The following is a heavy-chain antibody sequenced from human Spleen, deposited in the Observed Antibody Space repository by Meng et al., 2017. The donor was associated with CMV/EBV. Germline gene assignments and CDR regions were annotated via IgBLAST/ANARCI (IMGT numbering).Heavy chain of an antibody. V-gene: IGHV1-18*01. Sequence: ASVKVSCKASGYTFTSYGIIWVRQAPGQGLEWMGWISAYTGNTNYAQKFQGRVTMTTDTSTSTAYNGLRSLRSDDTAVYYCARDGVGWELFSGGSVLRRRNWFDPWGQGTLVTVSS. CDR1: GYTFTSYG. J-gene: IGHJ5*02. CDR2: ISAYTGNT. D-gene: IGHD1-26*01. CDR3: ARDGVGWELFSGGSVLRRRNWFDP.